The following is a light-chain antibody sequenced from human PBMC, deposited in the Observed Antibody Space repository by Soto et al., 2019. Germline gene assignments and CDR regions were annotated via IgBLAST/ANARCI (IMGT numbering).Light chain of an antibody. Sequence: EIVMTQSPATLSVSPGERATLSCRAGQTIYSNVAWYQQRPGQAPRLIIYRASSRATGVPARFSGSGSGTEFTLTISSLQSEDFALYYCQQYQNLWTFGQGTKVDI. CDR1: QTIYSN. CDR3: QQYQNLWT. V-gene: IGKV3-15*01. J-gene: IGKJ1*01. CDR2: RAS.